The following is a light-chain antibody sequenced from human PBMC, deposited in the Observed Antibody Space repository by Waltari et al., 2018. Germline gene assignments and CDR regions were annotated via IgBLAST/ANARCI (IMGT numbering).Light chain of an antibody. CDR2: GPT. J-gene: IGKJ3*01. CDR3: LQYNDWPPLFT. Sequence: EIEMTQSPAIMSVSPGESVTRSCRTSQKISNNVACYKQKPGQAPRLLSYGPTTRASGIPGRFRGSGSGTESTLTIDGLQSEDFAVYYCLQYNDWPPLFTFGPGTKVEIK. V-gene: IGKV3-15*01. CDR1: QKISNN.